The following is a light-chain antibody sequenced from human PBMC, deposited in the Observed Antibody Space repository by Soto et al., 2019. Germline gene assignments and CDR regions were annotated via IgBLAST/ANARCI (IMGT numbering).Light chain of an antibody. Sequence: ENVLTQSPATLSLSPGEIATLSCRASQSASSYLAWYQQQPGQAPRLLIHDASNRATDIPARFSGSGSGTDFTLTISSLEPEDFAVYYCQQRTGWSLTFGGGTKVEI. CDR3: QQRTGWSLT. CDR2: DAS. J-gene: IGKJ4*01. CDR1: QSASSY. V-gene: IGKV3-11*01.